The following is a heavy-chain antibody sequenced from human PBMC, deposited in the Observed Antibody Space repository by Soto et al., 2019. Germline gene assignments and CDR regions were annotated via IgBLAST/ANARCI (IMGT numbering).Heavy chain of an antibody. D-gene: IGHD6-19*01. CDR1: GFTVTNYS. Sequence: GGSLRLSGAASGFTVTNYSITWVRQAPGKGLEWVSTISGSGTTTYYADSVKGRFAISRDNSKNTVYLQMNSLRAEDTAVYYCAKATEWLAPIDYWGQGTLVTVSS. J-gene: IGHJ4*02. CDR3: AKATEWLAPIDY. CDR2: ISGSGTTT. V-gene: IGHV3-23*01.